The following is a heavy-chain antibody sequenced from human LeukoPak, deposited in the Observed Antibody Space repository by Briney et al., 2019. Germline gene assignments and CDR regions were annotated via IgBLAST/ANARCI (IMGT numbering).Heavy chain of an antibody. CDR3: ARAKISSPPSDY. CDR2: IIPIFGTA. Sequence: SVKVSCKASGYTFTSYGISWVRQAPGQGLEWMGGIIPIFGTANYAQKFQGRVTITADESTSTAYMELSSLRSEDTAVYYCARAKISSPPSDYWGQGTLVTVSP. CDR1: GYTFTSYG. J-gene: IGHJ4*02. D-gene: IGHD3-16*02. V-gene: IGHV1-69*13.